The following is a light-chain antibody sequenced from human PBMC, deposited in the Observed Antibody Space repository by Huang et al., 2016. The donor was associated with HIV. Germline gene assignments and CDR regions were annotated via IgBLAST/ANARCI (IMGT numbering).Light chain of an antibody. CDR1: QSVNRD. V-gene: IGKV3-15*01. J-gene: IGKJ4*01. CDR2: GAS. Sequence: EIVMTQSPATVSVSPGEGAILSCRASQSVNRDLAWYQQKPGQAPRLLIYGASARASGLPARFSGSGSGTEFTLTISSLQAEDFAVYFCQQYNNRPLTFGGGTKVEIK. CDR3: QQYNNRPLT.